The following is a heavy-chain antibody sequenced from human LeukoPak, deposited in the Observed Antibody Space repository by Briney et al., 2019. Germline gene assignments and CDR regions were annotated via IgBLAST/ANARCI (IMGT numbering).Heavy chain of an antibody. Sequence: GGSLRPSCAASGFTFDDYAMHWVRQAPGKGLEWVSGIRWNSGSIGYADSVKGRFTISRDNAKNSLYLQMNSLRAEDTALYYCAKARCSGSYYNGEFGYWCRGTRVTVSS. D-gene: IGHD3-10*02. V-gene: IGHV3-9*01. CDR2: IRWNSGSI. J-gene: IGHJ4*02. CDR3: AKARCSGSYYNGEFGY. CDR1: GFTFDDYA.